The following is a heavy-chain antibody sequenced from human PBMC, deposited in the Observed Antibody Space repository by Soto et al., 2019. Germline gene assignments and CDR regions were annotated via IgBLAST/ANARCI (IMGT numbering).Heavy chain of an antibody. Sequence: EVQLVESGGGLVQPGGSLRLSCAASGFTFSDHYMDWVRQAPGKGLEWVGRTRNKANSYTTEYAASVKGRFTISRDDSMNPLYLQMNSLKPEDTAVYYCARVDDSSGYYYDYWGQGTLVTVSS. CDR2: TRNKANSYTT. J-gene: IGHJ4*02. D-gene: IGHD3-22*01. V-gene: IGHV3-72*01. CDR1: GFTFSDHY. CDR3: ARVDDSSGYYYDY.